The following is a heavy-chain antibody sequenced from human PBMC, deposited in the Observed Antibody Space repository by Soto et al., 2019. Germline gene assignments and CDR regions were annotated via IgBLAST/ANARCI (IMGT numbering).Heavy chain of an antibody. D-gene: IGHD6-19*01. CDR3: ARGSSSGWPKENFDY. J-gene: IGHJ4*02. CDR2: ISSSSSTI. CDR1: GFTFSSYS. Sequence: PGGSLRLSCAASGFTFSSYSMNWVRQAPGKGLEWVSYISSSSSTIYYADSVKGRFTISRDNAKNSLYLQMNSLRDEDTAVYYCARGSSSGWPKENFDYWGQGTLVTVSS. V-gene: IGHV3-48*02.